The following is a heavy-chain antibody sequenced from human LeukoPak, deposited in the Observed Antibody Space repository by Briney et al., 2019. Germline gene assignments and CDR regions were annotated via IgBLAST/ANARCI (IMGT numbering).Heavy chain of an antibody. Sequence: SETLSLTCTVSGGSISSYYWSWIRQPPGKGLEWIGYIYYSGSTNYNPSLKSRVTISVDTSKNQFSLKLSSVTAADTAVYYCAKEAYFVVVPGDAFDIWGQGTMVTVSS. D-gene: IGHD2-15*01. J-gene: IGHJ3*02. CDR1: GGSISSYY. CDR3: AKEAYFVVVPGDAFDI. V-gene: IGHV4-59*01. CDR2: IYYSGST.